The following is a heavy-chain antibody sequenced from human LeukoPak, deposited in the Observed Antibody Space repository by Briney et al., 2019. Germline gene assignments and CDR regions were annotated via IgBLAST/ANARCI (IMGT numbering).Heavy chain of an antibody. CDR2: ISWNRATI. CDR3: ARDTDWAFDY. J-gene: IGHJ4*02. CDR1: GFTFDDYA. Sequence: GGSLRLSCAASGFTFDDYAMHWVRQTPGKGLEWVSGISWNRATIGFADSVKGRFTISRDNAKNSLHLQMNSLRDEDTAVYYCARDTDWAFDYWGQGTRVTVSS. D-gene: IGHD3-9*01. V-gene: IGHV3-9*01.